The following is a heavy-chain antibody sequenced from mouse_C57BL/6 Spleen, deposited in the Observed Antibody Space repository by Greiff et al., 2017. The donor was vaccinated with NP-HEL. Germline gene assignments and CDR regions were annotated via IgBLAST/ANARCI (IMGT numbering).Heavy chain of an antibody. CDR1: GYTFTSYW. J-gene: IGHJ1*03. CDR2: IDPSDSYT. Sequence: VQLQQPGAELVKPGASVKLSCKASGYTFTSYWMQWVKQRPGQGLEWIGEIDPSDSYTNYNQKFKGKATLTVDTSSSTAYMQLSSLTSEDSAVYYCAYWYFDVWGTGTTVTVSS. CDR3: AYWYFDV. V-gene: IGHV1-50*01.